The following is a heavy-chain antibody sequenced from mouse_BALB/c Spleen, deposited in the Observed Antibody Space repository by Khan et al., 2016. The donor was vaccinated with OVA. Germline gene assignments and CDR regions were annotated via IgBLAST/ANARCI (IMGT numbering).Heavy chain of an antibody. Sequence: EVELVESGGGIVQPGGSLKRSCAVSRFTISSYGMSSVRQTPDKRLELVATFDSNGGSTDYPASVKRRFTISGDNAKNALYLQMRSLKSEDTAMYYSARSAIWGQGTTLTVSS. D-gene: IGHD2-12*01. CDR1: RFTISSYG. CDR2: FDSNGGST. V-gene: IGHV5-6-3*01. J-gene: IGHJ2*01. CDR3: ARSAI.